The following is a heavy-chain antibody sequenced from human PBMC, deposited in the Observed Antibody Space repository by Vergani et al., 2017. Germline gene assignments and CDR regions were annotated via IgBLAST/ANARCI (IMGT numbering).Heavy chain of an antibody. Sequence: EVQLVESGGGLVQPGRSLRLSCAASGFTFDDYAMHWVRQAPGKGLEWVSGISGSGGSTYYADSVKGRFTISRDNSKNTLYLQMNSLRAEDTAVYYCARKKGDYGDYGSTLNYYYYGMDVWGQGTTVTVSS. J-gene: IGHJ6*02. V-gene: IGHV3-23*04. CDR2: ISGSGGST. CDR1: GFTFDDYA. D-gene: IGHD4-17*01. CDR3: ARKKGDYGDYGSTLNYYYYGMDV.